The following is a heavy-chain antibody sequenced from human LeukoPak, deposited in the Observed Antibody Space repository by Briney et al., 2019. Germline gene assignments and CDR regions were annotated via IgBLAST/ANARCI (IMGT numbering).Heavy chain of an antibody. CDR1: GGSIGTYY. Sequence: SETLSLTCTVSGGSIGTYYWNWIRQPPGKGLEWLGYIYYSGSTSYNPSLKSRVTMSVDTSKNLFSLKLTSVTAADTAVYYCASSREVVTAYDIWGQGTMVTVSS. V-gene: IGHV4-59*01. J-gene: IGHJ3*02. CDR2: IYYSGST. CDR3: ASSREVVTAYDI. D-gene: IGHD2-21*02.